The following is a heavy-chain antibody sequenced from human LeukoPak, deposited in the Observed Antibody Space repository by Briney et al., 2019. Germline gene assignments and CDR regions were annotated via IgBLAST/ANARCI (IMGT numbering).Heavy chain of an antibody. J-gene: IGHJ4*02. CDR1: GYSISSGYY. CDR2: IYHSGST. CDR3: ASHVYQDAGDY. D-gene: IGHD2-15*01. V-gene: IGHV4-38-2*01. Sequence: SETLSLTCAVSGYSISSGYYWGWIRQPPGKGLEWIGSIYHSGSTNYNPSLKRRVTISADTSKNQFSLQLSSVTAADTAVYYCASHVYQDAGDYWGQGTLVTVSS.